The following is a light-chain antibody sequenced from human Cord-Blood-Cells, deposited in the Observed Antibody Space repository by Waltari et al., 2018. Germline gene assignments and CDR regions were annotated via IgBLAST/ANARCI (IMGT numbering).Light chain of an antibody. V-gene: IGLV2-14*01. J-gene: IGLJ3*02. CDR2: EVS. Sequence: QSALTQPASVSGSPGQSITISCTGTSSDVGGYNYVSWYQQHPGKAPKLMIYEVSNGPSGVSNCFSGSKSGNTASLTISGLQAEDEADYYCSSYTSSSTWVFGGGTKLTVL. CDR1: SSDVGGYNY. CDR3: SSYTSSSTWV.